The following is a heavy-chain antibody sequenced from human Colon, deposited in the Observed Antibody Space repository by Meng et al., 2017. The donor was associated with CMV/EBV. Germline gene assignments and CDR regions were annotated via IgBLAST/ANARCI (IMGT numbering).Heavy chain of an antibody. CDR3: ARDLAGYYDSSGYYPFEI. CDR1: GYTFTSYY. D-gene: IGHD3-22*01. CDR2: INPSGGST. V-gene: IGHV1-46*01. Sequence: ASVKVSCKASGYTFTSYYMHWVRQAPGQGLEWMGIINPSGGSTSYAQKFQGRVTMTRDTSTSTVYMELSSLRSEDTAVYYCARDLAGYYDSSGYYPFEIWGQGTLVTVSS. J-gene: IGHJ3*02.